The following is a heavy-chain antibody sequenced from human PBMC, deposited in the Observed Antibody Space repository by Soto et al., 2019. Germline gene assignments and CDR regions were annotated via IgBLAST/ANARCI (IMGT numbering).Heavy chain of an antibody. CDR2: INHLETT. CDR1: GASITYGAYS. CDR3: ARGGGFDSFDY. D-gene: IGHD3-10*01. V-gene: IGHV4-30-2*01. J-gene: IGHJ4*02. Sequence: QLQLHMSGSGLVKPSQTLSLTCTVSGASITYGAYSWSWLRQTPGKGLEWIGYINHLETTFYNPSFESRLTLSIDRTKNQFSLNLKSMSAADRAVYFCARGGGFDSFDYWGQGILVNVSS.